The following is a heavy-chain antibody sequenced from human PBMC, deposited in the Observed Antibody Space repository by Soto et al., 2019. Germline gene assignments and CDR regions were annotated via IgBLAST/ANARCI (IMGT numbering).Heavy chain of an antibody. J-gene: IGHJ2*01. V-gene: IGHV1-69*01. D-gene: IGHD1-7*01. CDR1: GGTFSSYA. Sequence: QVQLVQSGAEVKKPGSSVKVSCKASGGTFSSYAISWVRQAPGQGLEWMGWIIPIFGTANYAQKFQGRVTITTDESTSTADLELSSLRSEDTAVYYCARGNFGASGECWYFDLWGRGTLVTLFS. CDR2: IIPIFGTA. CDR3: ARGNFGASGECWYFDL.